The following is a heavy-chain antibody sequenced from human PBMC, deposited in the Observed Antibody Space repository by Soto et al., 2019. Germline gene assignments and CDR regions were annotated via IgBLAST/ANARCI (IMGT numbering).Heavy chain of an antibody. CDR2: ISGGGETT. J-gene: IGHJ4*02. V-gene: IGHV3-23*01. Sequence: EVQLLESGGGLVQPGGSLRLSCAASGFTFSSYAMWWVLQAPAKGLECVSAISGGGETTYYADSVKGRFTISRDNSKNTLYLQMNSLRAEDTAVYYCAFNSGSGSYYFDYWGQGTLLTVSS. CDR3: AFNSGSGSYYFDY. CDR1: GFTFSSYA. D-gene: IGHD3-10*01.